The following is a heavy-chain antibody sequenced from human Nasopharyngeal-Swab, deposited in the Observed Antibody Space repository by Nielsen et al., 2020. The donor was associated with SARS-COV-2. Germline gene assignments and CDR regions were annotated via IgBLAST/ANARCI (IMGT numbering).Heavy chain of an antibody. CDR3: AKDNRGSVATTEFDY. D-gene: IGHD5-12*01. V-gene: IGHV3-23*01. J-gene: IGHJ4*02. Sequence: GGSLRLSCAASGFTFSNYAMTWVRQAPGKGLDWVSAINGGGDRYYADSVKGRFTVSRDNSKNTLYLQMSNLRADDTAVYYCAKDNRGSVATTEFDYWGQGTLVTVSS. CDR2: INGGGDR. CDR1: GFTFSNYA.